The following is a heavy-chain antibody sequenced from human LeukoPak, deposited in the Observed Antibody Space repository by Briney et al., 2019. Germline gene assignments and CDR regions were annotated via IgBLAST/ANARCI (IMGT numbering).Heavy chain of an antibody. CDR1: GFTFDDYA. CDR2: ISWNSDSI. Sequence: GRSLRLSCAASGFTFDDYAMHWVRQAPGKGLEWVSGISWNSDSIGYADSVKGRFTISRDNAKNSLYLQMNSLRAEDMALYYCAKAYRDDILTGYYDYWGQGTLVTVSS. CDR3: AKAYRDDILTGYYDY. D-gene: IGHD3-9*01. J-gene: IGHJ4*02. V-gene: IGHV3-9*03.